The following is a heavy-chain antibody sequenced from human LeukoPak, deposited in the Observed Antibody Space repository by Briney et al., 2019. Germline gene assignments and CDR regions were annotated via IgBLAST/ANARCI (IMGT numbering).Heavy chain of an antibody. V-gene: IGHV4-61*02. CDR3: AREILQLDLDWFDP. D-gene: IGHD6-13*01. Sequence: SETLSLTCTVSGGSISTSNYYWGWIRQPAGKGLEWIGRIYTSGSTNYNPSLKSRVTMSVDTSKNQFSLKLSSVTAADTAVYYCAREILQLDLDWFDPWGQGTLVTVSS. CDR2: IYTSGST. J-gene: IGHJ5*02. CDR1: GGSISTSNYY.